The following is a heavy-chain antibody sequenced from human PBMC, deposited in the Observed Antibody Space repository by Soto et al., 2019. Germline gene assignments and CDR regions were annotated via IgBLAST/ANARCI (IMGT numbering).Heavy chain of an antibody. D-gene: IGHD3-10*01. Sequence: ASVKVSCKASGGTFRNDAVTWVRQATGQGLEWMGGIIPIFGTANYAQKFQGRVTITADESTSTAYMELSSLRFEDTAVYYCAREGWGGALDIWGQGTMVTVSS. J-gene: IGHJ3*02. CDR3: AREGWGGALDI. CDR2: IIPIFGTA. V-gene: IGHV1-69*13. CDR1: GGTFRNDA.